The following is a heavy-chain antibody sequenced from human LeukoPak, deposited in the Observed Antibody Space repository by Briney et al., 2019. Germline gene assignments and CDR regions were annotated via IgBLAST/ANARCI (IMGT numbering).Heavy chain of an antibody. CDR3: AKTLGGWYGSGSTLDY. V-gene: IGHV3-30*18. Sequence: GGSLRLSCAASGFTFSSYGMHWVRQAPGKGLEWVAVISYDGSNKYYADSVKGRFTISRDNSKNTLYLQMNSLRAEDTAVYYCAKTLGGWYGSGSTLDYWGQGTLVTVSS. D-gene: IGHD3-10*01. J-gene: IGHJ4*02. CDR1: GFTFSSYG. CDR2: ISYDGSNK.